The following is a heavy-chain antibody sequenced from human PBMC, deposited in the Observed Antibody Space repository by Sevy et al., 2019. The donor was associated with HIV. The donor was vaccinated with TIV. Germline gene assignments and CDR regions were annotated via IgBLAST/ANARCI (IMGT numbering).Heavy chain of an antibody. J-gene: IGHJ4*02. CDR1: GFNFSIYG. CDR2: IWYDGTNK. CDR3: VRGRDYGNFDF. Sequence: GGSLRLSCAASGFNFSIYGMHWVRQAPGKGLEWVALIWYDGTNKYYRDSVKGRFTISRDNSKNTLFLQMYSLRAEDTALYYCVRGRDYGNFDFWGQGTLVTVSS. D-gene: IGHD4-17*01. V-gene: IGHV3-33*01.